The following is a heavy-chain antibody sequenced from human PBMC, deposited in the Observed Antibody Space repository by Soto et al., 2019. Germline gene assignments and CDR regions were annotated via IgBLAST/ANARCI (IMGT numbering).Heavy chain of an antibody. D-gene: IGHD6-19*01. Sequence: SETLSLTCAVYGGSFSGYYWSWIRQPPGKGLEWIGEINHSGSTNYNPSLKSRVTISVDTSKNQFSLKLSSVTAADTAVYYCARGVVYVAGTDFDYWGQGTLVTV. CDR3: ARGVVYVAGTDFDY. CDR2: INHSGST. J-gene: IGHJ4*02. CDR1: GGSFSGYY. V-gene: IGHV4-34*01.